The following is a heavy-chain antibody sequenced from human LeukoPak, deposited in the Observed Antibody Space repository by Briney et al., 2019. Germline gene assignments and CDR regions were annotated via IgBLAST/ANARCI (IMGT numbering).Heavy chain of an antibody. V-gene: IGHV1-2*02. J-gene: IGHJ3*02. D-gene: IGHD5-18*01. CDR2: NNPNSGGT. Sequence: ASVKVSCKASGYTFTGYYMHCVRQAPGQGLEWMGWNNPNSGGTNYAQKFQGRVTMTRDTSISTAYMELSRLRSDDTGVYYCAREGGDGYSNAFDIWGQGTMVTVSS. CDR3: AREGGDGYSNAFDI. CDR1: GYTFTGYY.